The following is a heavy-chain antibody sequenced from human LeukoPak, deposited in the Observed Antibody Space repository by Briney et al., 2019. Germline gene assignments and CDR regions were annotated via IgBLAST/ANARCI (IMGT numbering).Heavy chain of an antibody. V-gene: IGHV3-53*04. CDR2: IYSGGST. CDR3: ARGGGVTPQNWFDP. D-gene: IGHD3-3*01. J-gene: IGHJ5*02. Sequence: GGSLRLSCAASGFTVSSNYMSWVRQAPGKGLEWVSVIYSGGSTYYADSVKGRFTISRHNSKNTLYLQMNSLRAEDTAVYYCARGGGVTPQNWFDPWGQGTLVTVSS. CDR1: GFTVSSNY.